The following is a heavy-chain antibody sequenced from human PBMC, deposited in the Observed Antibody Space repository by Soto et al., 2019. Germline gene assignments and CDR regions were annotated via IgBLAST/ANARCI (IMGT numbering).Heavy chain of an antibody. V-gene: IGHV5-51*01. J-gene: IGHJ6*02. CDR1: GYSFANYW. D-gene: IGHD5-12*01. CDR3: ARRASVRDGYNHYGMDV. CDR2: VFPGDSDT. Sequence: GESLKISCKGSGYSFANYWIGWVRQTPGKGLEWMGIVFPGDSDTRYSPSFQDQVTMSADKSISTAYLRWSSLKASDTAMYYCARRASVRDGYNHYGMDVWGQGTTVTVSS.